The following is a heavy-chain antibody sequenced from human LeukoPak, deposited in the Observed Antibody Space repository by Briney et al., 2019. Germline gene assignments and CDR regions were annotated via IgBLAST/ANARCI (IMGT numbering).Heavy chain of an antibody. D-gene: IGHD5-18*01. CDR2: IYYSGNT. CDR3: ATYTAMLGFDC. CDR1: GGSISSSSYY. J-gene: IGHJ4*02. Sequence: PSETLSLTCTVSGGSISSSSYYWGWIRQPPGKGLEWIGSIYYSGNTYYNPSLESRVTISEDTSKNQFSLKLSSVTAADTAVYYCATYTAMLGFDCWGQGALVTVSS. V-gene: IGHV4-39*07.